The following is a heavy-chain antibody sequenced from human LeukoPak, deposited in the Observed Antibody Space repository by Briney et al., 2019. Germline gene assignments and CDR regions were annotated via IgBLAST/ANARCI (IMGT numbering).Heavy chain of an antibody. D-gene: IGHD3-9*01. CDR3: ARAHYDILTGPNWFDP. V-gene: IGHV4-39*01. CDR2: IYYSGST. CDR1: GGSISSSSYY. Sequence: PSETLSLTCTVSGGSISSSSYYWGWIRQPPGKGLEWIGSIYYSGSTYYNPSLKSRVTISVDTSKNQFSLKLSSVTAADTAVYYCARAHYDILTGPNWFDPWGQGTLVTVSS. J-gene: IGHJ5*02.